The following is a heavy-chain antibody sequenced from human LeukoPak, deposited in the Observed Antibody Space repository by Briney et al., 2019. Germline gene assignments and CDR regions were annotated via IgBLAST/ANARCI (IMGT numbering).Heavy chain of an antibody. V-gene: IGHV3-30-3*01. CDR2: ISYDGSNK. CDR1: GFTFSSYA. CDR3: TKDYYAFDI. D-gene: IGHD1-26*01. Sequence: GGSLRLSCAASGFTFSSYAMHWVRQAPGKGLEWVAVISYDGSNKYYADSVKGRFTISRDNAKNSLYLQMNGLRAEDTAVYYCTKDYYAFDIWGQGTMVTVSS. J-gene: IGHJ3*02.